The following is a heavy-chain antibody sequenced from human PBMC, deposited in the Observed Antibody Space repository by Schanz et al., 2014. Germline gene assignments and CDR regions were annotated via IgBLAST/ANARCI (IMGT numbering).Heavy chain of an antibody. Sequence: QVQLVQSGAEVKKPGSSMKVSCKASGGTFNSYTINWVRQAPGQGLEWMGRIIPILGIANYAQKFQGRVTITADKSTFTAYMDVNSLRSEDTAVYYCASSGARYSSSWDFDYWGQGTLVTVSS. J-gene: IGHJ4*02. CDR1: GGTFNSYT. CDR2: IIPILGIA. CDR3: ASSGARYSSSWDFDY. V-gene: IGHV1-69*02. D-gene: IGHD6-13*01.